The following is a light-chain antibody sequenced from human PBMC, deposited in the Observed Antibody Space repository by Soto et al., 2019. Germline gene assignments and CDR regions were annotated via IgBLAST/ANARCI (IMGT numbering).Light chain of an antibody. Sequence: DIQMTQSPSTLSASVGDRVTITCRASQSISNWLAWYQQKPGKAPNLLIYKASSLESGVPSRFSGSGSGTEFTLTISSLQPDDFGSYYCQEYNSYWTFGQGTKVEIK. CDR3: QEYNSYWT. J-gene: IGKJ1*01. CDR2: KAS. V-gene: IGKV1-5*03. CDR1: QSISNW.